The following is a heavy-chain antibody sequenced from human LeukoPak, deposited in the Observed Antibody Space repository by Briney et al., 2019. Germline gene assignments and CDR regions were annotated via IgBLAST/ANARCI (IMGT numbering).Heavy chain of an antibody. V-gene: IGHV3-9*01. J-gene: IGHJ4*02. CDR2: ISWNSGSI. CDR1: GFIFSNYA. Sequence: GGSLRLSCAGSGFIFSNYAMHWVRQPPGKGLEWVSGISWNSGSIDYADSVKGRFTISRDNAKNSLYLQMNSLRVEDTAFYYCAKVRFGELSFDYWGQGTLVTVSS. CDR3: AKVRFGELSFDY. D-gene: IGHD3-10*01.